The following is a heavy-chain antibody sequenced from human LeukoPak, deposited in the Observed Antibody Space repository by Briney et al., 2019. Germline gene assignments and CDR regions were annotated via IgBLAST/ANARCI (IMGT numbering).Heavy chain of an antibody. Sequence: PSETLSLTCTVSGGSISSHYWSWIRQPPGKGLEWIGYIYYSGSTNYNPSLKSRVTISVDTSKNQFSLKLSSVTAADTAVYYCARRGARVTGTTFSWFDPWGQGTLVTVSS. CDR2: IYYSGST. J-gene: IGHJ5*02. V-gene: IGHV4-59*11. CDR3: ARRGARVTGTTFSWFDP. CDR1: GGSISSHY. D-gene: IGHD1-7*01.